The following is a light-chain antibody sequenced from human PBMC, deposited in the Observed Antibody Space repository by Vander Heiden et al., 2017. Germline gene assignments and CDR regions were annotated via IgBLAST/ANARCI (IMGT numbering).Light chain of an antibody. J-gene: IGKJ1*01. CDR3: QQDESFGKT. CDR1: QGISSY. Sequence: VIWMTQSPSLLSASTGDRVTISCRMSQGISSYLAWYQQKPGKAPELLSYAASTLQIGVPSSVRRTGSGTEFTLTISFLQSEDFTTYYCQQDESFGKTYGPASKVEI. CDR2: AAS. V-gene: IGKV1D-8*01.